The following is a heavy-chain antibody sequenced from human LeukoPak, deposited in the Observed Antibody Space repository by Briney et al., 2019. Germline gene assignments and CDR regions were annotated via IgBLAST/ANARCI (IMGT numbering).Heavy chain of an antibody. CDR2: IYTSGST. V-gene: IGHV4-4*07. D-gene: IGHD6-19*01. CDR3: ARHGIAVAPSV. Sequence: SETLSLTCTVSGGSISSYYWSCIRQPAGKGLEWIGRIYTSGSTNYNPSLKSRVTISVDKSKNQFSLKLTSVTAADTAVYYCARHGIAVAPSVWGQGTLVTVSS. CDR1: GGSISSYY. J-gene: IGHJ4*02.